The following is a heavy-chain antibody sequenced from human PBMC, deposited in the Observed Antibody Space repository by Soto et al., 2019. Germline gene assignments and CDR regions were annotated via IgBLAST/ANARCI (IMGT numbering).Heavy chain of an antibody. CDR1: GGSISSSSYY. V-gene: IGHV4-39*01. CDR2: IYYSGST. J-gene: IGHJ6*02. CDR3: ARHFMQGGLYYDMDV. Sequence: SETLSLTCTVSGGSISSSSYYWGWIRQPPGKGLEWIGSIYYSGSTYYNPSLKSRVTISVDTSKNQFSLKLSSVTAADTAAYYCARHFMQGGLYYDMDVWGQGTTVTVSS. D-gene: IGHD3-16*01.